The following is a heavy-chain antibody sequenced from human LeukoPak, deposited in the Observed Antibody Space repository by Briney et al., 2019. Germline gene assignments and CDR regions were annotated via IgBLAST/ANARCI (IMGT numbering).Heavy chain of an antibody. V-gene: IGHV1-69*05. Sequence: GASVKVSCKASGGSFSSYGFNWVRQAPGQGLEWMGGIMPTFDTANYAQKFQGRVTITMDESTSTSYMELRSPRSEDTAVYYCATFYSSGYYYVYWGQGTLVTVSS. CDR2: IMPTFDTA. J-gene: IGHJ4*02. CDR3: ATFYSSGYYYVY. D-gene: IGHD3-22*01. CDR1: GGSFSSYG.